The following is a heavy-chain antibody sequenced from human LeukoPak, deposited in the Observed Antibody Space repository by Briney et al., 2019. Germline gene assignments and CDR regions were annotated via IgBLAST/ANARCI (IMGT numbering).Heavy chain of an antibody. CDR1: GFTFSSYG. V-gene: IGHV3-30*18. D-gene: IGHD3-10*01. CDR3: AKDLGPPHYYGSGSYYNDGMDV. CDR2: ISYDGSNK. Sequence: PGGSLRLSCAASGFTFSSYGMHWVRQAPGKGLEWVAVISYDGSNKYYADSVKGRFTISRDNSKNTLYLQMNSLRAEDTAVYYCAKDLGPPHYYGSGSYYNDGMDVWGQGTTVTVSS. J-gene: IGHJ6*02.